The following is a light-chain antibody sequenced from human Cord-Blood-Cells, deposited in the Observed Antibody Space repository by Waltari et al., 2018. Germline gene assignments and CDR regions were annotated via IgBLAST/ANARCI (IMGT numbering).Light chain of an antibody. CDR3: SSYAGSNNLGV. Sequence: QSALTQPPSASGSPGQSVTISCTGTSSDVGGYHSVSWYQQHPGKAPKLMIYEVSKRPSGVPDRFSGSMSGNTASLTVSGLQAEDEAGYYVSSYAGSNNLGVFGTGTKVTVL. CDR1: SSDVGGYHS. J-gene: IGLJ1*01. CDR2: EVS. V-gene: IGLV2-8*01.